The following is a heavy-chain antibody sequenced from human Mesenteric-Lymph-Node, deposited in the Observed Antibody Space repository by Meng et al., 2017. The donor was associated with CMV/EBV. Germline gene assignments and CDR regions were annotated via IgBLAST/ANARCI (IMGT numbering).Heavy chain of an antibody. J-gene: IGHJ4*02. Sequence: GESLKISCAASGFTFSSYSMNWVRQAPGQGLQWVSTIIGSGAGAYYADSVKGRFTISRDNSKNTLYLQMNSLRAEDTAVYYCARVWEMVANPDNWGQGTLVTVSS. CDR1: GFTFSSYS. CDR3: ARVWEMVANPDN. CDR2: IIGSGAGA. D-gene: IGHD5-24*01. V-gene: IGHV3-23*01.